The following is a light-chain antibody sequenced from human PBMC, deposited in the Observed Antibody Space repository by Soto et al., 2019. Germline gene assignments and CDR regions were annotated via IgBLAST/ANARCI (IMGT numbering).Light chain of an antibody. CDR3: SSYTSSKGV. Sequence: QSPLTQPASVSGSPGQSITISCTGTSSDVGGYNYVSWYQQHPGKAPKLMIYDVSNRPSGVSNRFSGSKSGNTASLTISGLQAEDEADYYCSSYTSSKGVFGGGTKVTVL. J-gene: IGLJ2*01. V-gene: IGLV2-14*01. CDR1: SSDVGGYNY. CDR2: DVS.